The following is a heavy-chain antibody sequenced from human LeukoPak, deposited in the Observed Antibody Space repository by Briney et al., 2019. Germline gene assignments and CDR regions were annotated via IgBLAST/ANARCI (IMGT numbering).Heavy chain of an antibody. CDR3: ARRGGGYSFDY. V-gene: IGHV4-34*01. CDR2: INHSGST. CDR1: GGSFSGYY. D-gene: IGHD2-15*01. Sequence: SETLSLTCAVYGGSFSGYYWSWIRQPPGKGLEWIGEINHSGSTNYNPSLKSRVTISVDTSKNQFSLKLSSVTAADTAVYYCARRGGGYSFDYWGQGTLVTVSS. J-gene: IGHJ4*02.